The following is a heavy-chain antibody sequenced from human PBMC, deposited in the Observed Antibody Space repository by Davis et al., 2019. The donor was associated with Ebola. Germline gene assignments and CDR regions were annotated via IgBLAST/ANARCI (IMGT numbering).Heavy chain of an antibody. V-gene: IGHV3-64*02. CDR3: ARDRPLDFFFGDYYGMDV. CDR2: ISSNGGST. CDR1: GFTFSSYA. J-gene: IGHJ6*02. D-gene: IGHD3-16*01. Sequence: GGSLRLSCAASGFTFSSYAMHWVRQAPGKGLEYVSAISSNGGSTYYADSVKGRFTVSRDNAGNSLYLQMNSLRAEDTAVYYCARDRPLDFFFGDYYGMDVWGQGTTVTVSS.